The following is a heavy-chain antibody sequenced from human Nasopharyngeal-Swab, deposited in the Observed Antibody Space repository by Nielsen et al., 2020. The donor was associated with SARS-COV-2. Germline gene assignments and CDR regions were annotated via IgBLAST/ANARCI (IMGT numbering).Heavy chain of an antibody. CDR1: GFTFSSYW. J-gene: IGHJ4*02. CDR3: ASLYYDFWSGPIDY. D-gene: IGHD3-3*01. Sequence: GESLKISCAASGFTFSSYWMHWVRQAPGKGLVWVSRINSDGSSTSYADSVKGRFTISRDNAKNTPYLQMNSLRAEDTAVYYCASLYYDFWSGPIDYWGQGTLVTVSS. V-gene: IGHV3-74*01. CDR2: INSDGSST.